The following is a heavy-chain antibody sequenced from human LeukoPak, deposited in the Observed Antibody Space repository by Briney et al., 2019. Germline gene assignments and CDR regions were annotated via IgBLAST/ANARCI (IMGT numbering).Heavy chain of an antibody. J-gene: IGHJ4*02. CDR1: GGSFSGYY. D-gene: IGHD6-13*01. Sequence: PSETLSLTCAVYGGSFSGYYWSWIRQPPGKGLEWIGEINHSGSTNYNPSLKSRVTISVDTSKNQFSLKLSSVTAADTAVYYCTGQKAAAGPPSHDFPDYWGQGTLVTVSS. CDR2: INHSGST. CDR3: TGQKAAAGPPSHDFPDY. V-gene: IGHV4-34*01.